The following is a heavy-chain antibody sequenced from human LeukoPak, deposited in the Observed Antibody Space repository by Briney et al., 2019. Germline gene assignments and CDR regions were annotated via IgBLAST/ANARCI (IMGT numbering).Heavy chain of an antibody. D-gene: IGHD1-1*01. CDR2: SSSSGYTK. CDR3: ARATGGQDRIQLGRSFWFDP. J-gene: IGHJ5*02. CDR1: EFTFSDYY. Sequence: GGSLRLSCAASEFTFSDYYMNWIRQAPGKGLEWISYSSSSGYTKSYADSVKGRFTISRDNAKNSLYLQIDSLRAEDTAVYYCARATGGQDRIQLGRSFWFDPWGLRTLVTVSS. V-gene: IGHV3-11*04.